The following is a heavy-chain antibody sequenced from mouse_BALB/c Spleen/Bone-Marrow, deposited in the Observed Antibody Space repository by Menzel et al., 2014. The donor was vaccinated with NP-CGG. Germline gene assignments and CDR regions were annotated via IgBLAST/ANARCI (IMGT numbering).Heavy chain of an antibody. CDR3: ARLSYYGRFAY. V-gene: IGHV4-1*02. CDR2: INPDSSTI. J-gene: IGHJ3*01. Sequence: EVKLMESGGGLVQPRGSLKLSCAASGFDFSRYWMSWVRQAPGKGLEWIGEINPDSSTINYTPSLKDKFIISRDNAKNSLYLQMSKVRSEDTALYYFARLSYYGRFAYWGQGTLVTVSA. D-gene: IGHD1-1*01. CDR1: GFDFSRYW.